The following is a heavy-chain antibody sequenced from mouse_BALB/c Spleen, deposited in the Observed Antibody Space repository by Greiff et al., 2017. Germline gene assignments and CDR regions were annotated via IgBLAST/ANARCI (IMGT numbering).Heavy chain of an antibody. D-gene: IGHD1-1*01. CDR3: VRQGVTTDFDY. CDR1: GFTFNTYA. V-gene: IGHV10-1*02. Sequence: DVMLVESGGGLVQPKGSLKLSCAASGFTFNTYAMNWVRQAPGKGLEWVARIRSKSNNYATYYADSVKDRFTISRDDSQSMLYLQMNNLKTEDTAMYYCVRQGVTTDFDYWGQGTTLTVSS. J-gene: IGHJ2*01. CDR2: IRSKSNNYAT.